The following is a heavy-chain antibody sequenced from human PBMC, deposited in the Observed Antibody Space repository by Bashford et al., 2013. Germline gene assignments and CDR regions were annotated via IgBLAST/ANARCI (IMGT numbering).Heavy chain of an antibody. V-gene: IGHV5-51*01. D-gene: IGHD6-19*01. CDR2: IFPGDSDT. J-gene: IGHJ4*02. Sequence: GESLKISCKCSGYSFTSFWIAWVRQMPGKGLECMGIIFPGDSDTRYSPSFQGQVTISADKSISTAYLQWSSLKAADTAIYYCAKLHAPGSAWSRFFFDSWGQGSLVTVSS. CDR1: GYSFTSFW. CDR3: AKLHAPGSAWSRFFFDS.